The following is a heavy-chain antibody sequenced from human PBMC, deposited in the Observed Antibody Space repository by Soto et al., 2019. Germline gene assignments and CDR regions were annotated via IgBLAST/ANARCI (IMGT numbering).Heavy chain of an antibody. D-gene: IGHD3-3*01. Sequence: GGSLRLSCAASGFTFSSYSMNWVRQAPGKGLEWVTYISSSSSTIYYADSVKGRFTISRDNAKNSLYLQMNSLRAEDTAVYYCAKSPGGYYSFDIWGQGTMVTVPS. CDR3: AKSPGGYYSFDI. J-gene: IGHJ3*02. CDR1: GFTFSSYS. CDR2: ISSSSSTI. V-gene: IGHV3-48*01.